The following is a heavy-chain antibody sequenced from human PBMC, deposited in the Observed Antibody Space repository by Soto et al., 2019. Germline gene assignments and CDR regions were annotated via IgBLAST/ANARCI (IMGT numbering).Heavy chain of an antibody. CDR2: IYPNTETT. D-gene: IGHD6-25*01. J-gene: IGHJ4*02. CDR1: GYSFSGYY. CDR3: VSLQTSGWPGVH. Sequence: ASVKVSCKXSGYSFSGYYIQWVRQAPGQGPEWLGWIYPNTETTDSSKKFQGRVTMTSDMSTRTVYMELRDLRSDHTAVFYCVSLQTSGWPGVHWGQGTLVTVSS. V-gene: IGHV1-2*02.